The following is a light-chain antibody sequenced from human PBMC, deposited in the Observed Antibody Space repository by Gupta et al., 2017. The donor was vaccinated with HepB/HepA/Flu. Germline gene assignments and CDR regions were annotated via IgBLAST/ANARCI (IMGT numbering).Light chain of an antibody. CDR2: DVS. CDR1: KADVGGYNY. CDR3: CSFAGRYTWV. J-gene: IGLJ3*02. Sequence: QSALTQPRSVSGSPGPSVTISCTGTKADVGGYNYVSWYQQHPGKAPKLMIYDVSKRPSGVPDRFSGAASANTASLTISGLQAEDEADYFCCSFAGRYTWVFGGGTKLTVL. V-gene: IGLV2-11*01.